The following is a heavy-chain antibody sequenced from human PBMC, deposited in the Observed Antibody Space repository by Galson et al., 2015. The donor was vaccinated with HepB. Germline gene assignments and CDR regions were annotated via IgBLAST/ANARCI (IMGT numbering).Heavy chain of an antibody. V-gene: IGHV3-30-3*01. Sequence: SLRLSCAASGFTFSSYAMHWVRQAPGKGLEWVAVISYDGSNKYYADSVKGRFTISRDNSKNTLYLQMNSLRAEDTAVYYCARDGDFRYYYDSSGYPRNFHAFDIWGQGTMVTVSS. J-gene: IGHJ3*02. CDR2: ISYDGSNK. D-gene: IGHD3-22*01. CDR1: GFTFSSYA. CDR3: ARDGDFRYYYDSSGYPRNFHAFDI.